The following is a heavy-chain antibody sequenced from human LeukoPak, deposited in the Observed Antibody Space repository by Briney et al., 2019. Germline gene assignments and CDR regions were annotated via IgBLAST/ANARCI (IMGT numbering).Heavy chain of an antibody. CDR3: ARREPSSTYDFWSGYSTGSYFDY. D-gene: IGHD3-3*01. Sequence: PGESLKISCKGSGYSFTSYWIGWVRQMPGKGLEWMGIIYPGESDTRYSPPFQGQVTISADKSISTAYLQWSSLKASDTAMYYCARREPSSTYDFWSGYSTGSYFDYWGQGTLVTVSS. V-gene: IGHV5-51*01. CDR2: IYPGESDT. CDR1: GYSFTSYW. J-gene: IGHJ4*02.